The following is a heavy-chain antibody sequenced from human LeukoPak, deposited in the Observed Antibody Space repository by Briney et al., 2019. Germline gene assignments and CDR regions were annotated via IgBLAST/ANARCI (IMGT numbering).Heavy chain of an antibody. CDR3: ASQDGGNSEV. V-gene: IGHV4-39*01. CDR1: GGSISSSSYY. Sequence: SETLCLTCTVSGGSISSSSYYWGWIRQPPGKGLGWIGSIYYSGSTYYNPSLKSRVTISVDTSKNQFSLKLSSVTSADTAVYYCASQDGGNSEVWGQGTLVTVSS. J-gene: IGHJ4*02. CDR2: IYYSGST. D-gene: IGHD4-23*01.